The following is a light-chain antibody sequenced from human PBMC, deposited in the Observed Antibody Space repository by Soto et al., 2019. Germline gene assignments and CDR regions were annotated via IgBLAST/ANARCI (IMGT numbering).Light chain of an antibody. Sequence: DIQMTQSPSSLSASVGDRVTITCRASQTISIYLNWYQQRPGKAPQLLIYGISTLQSGVPSRFSGSGYGTDFTLTISNLQPEDFATYYCQQSYSTHDFGNATKVDI. CDR1: QTISIY. CDR3: QQSYSTHD. CDR2: GIS. V-gene: IGKV1-39*01. J-gene: IGKJ2*01.